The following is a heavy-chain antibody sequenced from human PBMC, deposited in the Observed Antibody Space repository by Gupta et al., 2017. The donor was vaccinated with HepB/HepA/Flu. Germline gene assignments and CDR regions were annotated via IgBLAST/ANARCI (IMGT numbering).Heavy chain of an antibody. D-gene: IGHD5-24*01. CDR1: GFTFSNYS. CDR2: ISSRSSYI. J-gene: IGHJ4*02. Sequence: EVQLVESGGGLVKPGGSLRLSCAASGFTFSNYSMNWVRQAPGKGLGGVASISSRSSYIYYANAGKGRFTISRDNARNALYLQMERLRAEETAVFYSARGHGGDGYNLPLYGGQGTLVTVSS. CDR3: ARGHGGDGYNLPLY. V-gene: IGHV3-21*02.